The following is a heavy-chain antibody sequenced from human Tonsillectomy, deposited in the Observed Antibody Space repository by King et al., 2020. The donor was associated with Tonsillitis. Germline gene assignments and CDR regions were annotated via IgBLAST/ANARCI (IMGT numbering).Heavy chain of an antibody. CDR2: ISGSGGST. CDR3: ALGYEAGAPFDY. V-gene: IGHV3-23*04. Sequence: VQLVESGGGLVQPGGSLRLSCAASGFTFSNYAMSWARQAPGKGLEWVSAISGSGGSTFYADSAKGRFTISRDNSKNTLYLQINSLRAEDTAVYYCALGYEAGAPFDYWGQGTLVTVSS. CDR1: GFTFSNYA. J-gene: IGHJ4*02. D-gene: IGHD5-12*01.